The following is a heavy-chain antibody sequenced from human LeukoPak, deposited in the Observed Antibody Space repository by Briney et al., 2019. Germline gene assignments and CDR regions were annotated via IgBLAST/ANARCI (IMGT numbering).Heavy chain of an antibody. J-gene: IGHJ4*02. CDR1: GFTFSIYA. CDR2: ISANGGET. Sequence: GGSLRLSCAASGFTFSIYAMNWVRQAPGKGLEWVSSISANGGETHYADSVKGRFTISRDNSKNTLYLQINNQRVEDTAVYYCAKRYYDFPLDYWGQGTLVTVSS. D-gene: IGHD3-3*01. V-gene: IGHV3-23*01. CDR3: AKRYYDFPLDY.